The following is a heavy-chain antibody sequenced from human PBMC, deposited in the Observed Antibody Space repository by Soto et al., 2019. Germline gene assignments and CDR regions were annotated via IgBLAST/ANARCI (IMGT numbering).Heavy chain of an antibody. J-gene: IGHJ4*02. CDR3: ATADRIQWLMPTLY. V-gene: IGHV3-21*01. D-gene: IGHD3-10*01. CDR1: GFTFSTFT. Sequence: EVQLVESGGGLVKPGGSLRLSCAASGFTFSTFTMNWVRQAPGKGPEWVSCISSSRTYIYYADSVKGRFTVSRDNARNSLYLQMNSLRADDTAVYYCATADRIQWLMPTLYWGQGTLVTVSS. CDR2: ISSSRTYI.